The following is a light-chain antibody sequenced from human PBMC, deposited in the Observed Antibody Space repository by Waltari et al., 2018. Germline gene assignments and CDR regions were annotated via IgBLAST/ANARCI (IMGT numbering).Light chain of an antibody. CDR1: TCAVGNFEL. J-gene: IGLJ1*01. CDR2: QVI. V-gene: IGLV2-23*02. CDR3: CSYAGLGTYV. Sequence: QSALTHPASVSGTPGQSITTSSTGPTCAVGNFELAHWHQHHPGTAPKLLICQVIKRPSGVSSRFSGSKSGSTASLTISGLQPDDEADYYCCSYAGLGTYVFGSGTKVTVL.